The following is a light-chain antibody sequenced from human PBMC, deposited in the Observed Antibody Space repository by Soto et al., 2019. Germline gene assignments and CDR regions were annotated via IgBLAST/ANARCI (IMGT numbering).Light chain of an antibody. V-gene: IGLV2-14*01. CDR1: SSDVGGYNY. Sequence: QSALTRPASVSGSPGQSITISCTGTSSDVGGYNYVSWYQQHPGKAPKLMIYEVTNRPSGVSRRFSGSKSGNTASLTISGLQAEDEADYYCSSYSSSSTQVVFGGGTKVTVL. CDR2: EVT. J-gene: IGLJ2*01. CDR3: SSYSSSSTQVV.